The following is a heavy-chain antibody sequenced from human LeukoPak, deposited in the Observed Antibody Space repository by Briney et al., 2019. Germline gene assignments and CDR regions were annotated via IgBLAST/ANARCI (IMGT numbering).Heavy chain of an antibody. CDR3: ASQGGSSLYVIHY. CDR2: ISGSGGST. V-gene: IGHV3-23*01. CDR1: EFTFSSYG. J-gene: IGHJ4*02. D-gene: IGHD6-13*01. Sequence: GGCLRLSCAASEFTFSSYGMSWVRQAPGKGLEWVSSISGSGGSTQYADSVKGRFTISRDNSKNTLYLQMNSPRAEDTAVYYCASQGGSSLYVIHYWGQGTLVTVSS.